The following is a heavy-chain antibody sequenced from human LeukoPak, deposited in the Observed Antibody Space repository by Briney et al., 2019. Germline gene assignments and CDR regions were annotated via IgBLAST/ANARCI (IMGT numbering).Heavy chain of an antibody. J-gene: IGHJ4*02. D-gene: IGHD2-21*01. CDR2: LSRSSDST. Sequence: QSGGSLRLSCAASGFTFSSYAMSWVRQAPGKGLEWVSALSRSSDSTFYAGSVKGRFTVSRDNSKNTLYLQMNSLRVEDTAIYYCARSYCADECFPYYLDYWGQGTLVTVSS. CDR1: GFTFSSYA. V-gene: IGHV3-23*01. CDR3: ARSYCADECFPYYLDY.